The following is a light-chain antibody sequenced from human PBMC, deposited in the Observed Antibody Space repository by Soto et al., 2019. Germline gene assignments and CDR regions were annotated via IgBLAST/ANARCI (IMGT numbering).Light chain of an antibody. V-gene: IGKV3-20*01. CDR1: QRFSSGQ. CDR2: AAL. CDR3: LQSASSPRT. J-gene: IGKJ1*01. Sequence: EIVMTQSPATLSVYTGERATVSCRASQRFSSGQLAWYQQKPGQAPRLLIYAALSRAAGIPDRFSGSRSGTDFTLTISRLEPEDFAVYYCLQSASSPRTFGQGTKVDIK.